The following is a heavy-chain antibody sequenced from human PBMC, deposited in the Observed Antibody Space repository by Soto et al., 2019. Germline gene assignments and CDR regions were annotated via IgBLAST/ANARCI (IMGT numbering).Heavy chain of an antibody. Sequence: GGSLRLSCAASGFTFSSYAMHWVRQAPGKGLEWVAVISYDGSNKYYADSVKGRFTISRDNSKNTLYLQMNSLRAEDTAVYYCASSQGGGVIIRELASNYYYYYGMDVWGQGTTVTVSS. J-gene: IGHJ6*02. CDR3: ASSQGGGVIIRELASNYYYYYGMDV. D-gene: IGHD3-10*01. V-gene: IGHV3-30-3*01. CDR1: GFTFSSYA. CDR2: ISYDGSNK.